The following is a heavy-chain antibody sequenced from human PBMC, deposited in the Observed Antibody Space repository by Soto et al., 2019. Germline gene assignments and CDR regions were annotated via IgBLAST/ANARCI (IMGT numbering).Heavy chain of an antibody. D-gene: IGHD1-20*01. CDR2: IIPIFGTA. CDR3: HKPRVTVGITGTTFHYGMDV. V-gene: IGHV1-69*12. J-gene: IGHJ6*02. CDR1: GGTFSSYA. Sequence: QVQLVQSGAEVKKPGSSVKVSCKASGGTFSSYAISWVRQAPGQGLEWMGGIIPIFGTANYAQKFQGRVTITADESTSTAYMELSSLRSEDTAVYYCHKPRVTVGITGTTFHYGMDVWGQGTTVTVSS.